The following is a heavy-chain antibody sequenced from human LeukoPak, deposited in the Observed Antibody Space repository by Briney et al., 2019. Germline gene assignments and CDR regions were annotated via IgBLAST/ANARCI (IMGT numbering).Heavy chain of an antibody. V-gene: IGHV1-69*13. Sequence: ASVKVSCKASGGTFSSYAISWVRQAPGQGLEWMGRIIPIFGTAIYAQRFQGRVTITAGESTSTAYMELSSLRSEDTAVYYWARVGGGITIFPLNAFDIWGQGTMVTVSS. D-gene: IGHD3-3*01. J-gene: IGHJ3*02. CDR3: ARVGGGITIFPLNAFDI. CDR2: IIPIFGTA. CDR1: GGTFSSYA.